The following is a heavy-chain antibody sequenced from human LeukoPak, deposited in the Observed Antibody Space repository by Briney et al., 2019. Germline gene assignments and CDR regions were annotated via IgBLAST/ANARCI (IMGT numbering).Heavy chain of an antibody. V-gene: IGHV3-7*01. CDR3: AELGITMIGGV. J-gene: IGHJ6*04. CDR1: GFTFSSSW. D-gene: IGHD3-10*02. CDR2: IKGDGSDK. Sequence: GGSLRLSCAASGFTFSSSWMTWVRQAPGKGLEWLANIKGDGSDKNYVDSVKGRFTISRDNAKNSLYLQMNSLRAEGTAVYYCAELGITMIGGVWGKGTTVTISS.